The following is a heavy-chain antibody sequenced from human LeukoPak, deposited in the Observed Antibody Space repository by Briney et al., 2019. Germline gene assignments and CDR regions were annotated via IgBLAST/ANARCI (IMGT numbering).Heavy chain of an antibody. CDR1: GGSISGYY. CDR2: IYYSGST. V-gene: IGHV4-59*12. J-gene: IGHJ4*02. CDR3: ARSSGYEPAFDY. D-gene: IGHD5-12*01. Sequence: PSETLSLTCTVSGGSISGYYWSWIRQPPGKGLEWIGYIYYSGSTYYNPSLKSRVTISVDTSKNQFSLKLSSVTAADTAVYYCARSSGYEPAFDYWGQGTLVTVSS.